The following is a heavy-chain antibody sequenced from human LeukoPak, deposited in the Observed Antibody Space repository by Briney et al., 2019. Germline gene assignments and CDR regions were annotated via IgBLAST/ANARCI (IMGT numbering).Heavy chain of an antibody. D-gene: IGHD3-10*01. J-gene: IGHJ5*02. CDR1: GGSIGSNNYY. CDR2: ICYSGST. CDR3: ARGGYYGSGSDFRFDP. V-gene: IGHV4-61*05. Sequence: SETLSLTCTVSGGSIGSNNYYWGWIRQPPGKGLEWIGYICYSGSTNYKPSLKSRVTISVDTSKNQFSLKLSSVTAADTAVYYCARGGYYGSGSDFRFDPWGQGTLVTVSS.